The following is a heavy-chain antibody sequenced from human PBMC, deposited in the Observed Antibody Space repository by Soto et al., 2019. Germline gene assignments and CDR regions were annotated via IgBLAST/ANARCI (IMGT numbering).Heavy chain of an antibody. Sequence: EVQLVESGGGLFQPGGSLRLSCTASGFSLSDHYVDWVRQAPGKGLEWVGRSRNKANSYTTEYAASVRGRLTISRDDSRNSLYLQMDSLKTEDTAVYYCSRDFTASGTYAVEYWGQGTLVTVSS. CDR3: SRDFTASGTYAVEY. CDR2: SRNKANSYTT. CDR1: GFSLSDHY. D-gene: IGHD3-10*01. V-gene: IGHV3-72*01. J-gene: IGHJ4*02.